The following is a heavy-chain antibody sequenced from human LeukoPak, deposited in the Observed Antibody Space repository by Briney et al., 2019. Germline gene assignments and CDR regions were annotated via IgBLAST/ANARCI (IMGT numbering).Heavy chain of an antibody. D-gene: IGHD6-19*01. Sequence: SETLSLTCTVSGGSISSYYWSWIRQPPGKGLEWIGYIYYSGSTNYNPSLKSRVTISVDTSKNQFSLELSSVTAADTAVYYCARSVAGNYYYGMDVWGQGTTVTVSS. CDR2: IYYSGST. V-gene: IGHV4-59*01. CDR1: GGSISSYY. J-gene: IGHJ6*02. CDR3: ARSVAGNYYYGMDV.